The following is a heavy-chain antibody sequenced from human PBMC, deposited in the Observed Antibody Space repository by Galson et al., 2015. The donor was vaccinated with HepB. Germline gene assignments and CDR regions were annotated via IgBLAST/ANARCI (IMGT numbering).Heavy chain of an antibody. CDR1: GFTFSSYA. Sequence: SLRLSCAASGFTFSSYAMSWVRQAPGKGLEWVSAISGSGGSKYYADSVKGRLTITRDNSKNTLNLQMKSLRAEDTAVYYCAKVRTQWLVPHGIDVWGQGTTVTVSS. CDR2: ISGSGGSK. J-gene: IGHJ6*02. D-gene: IGHD6-19*01. CDR3: AKVRTQWLVPHGIDV. V-gene: IGHV3-23*01.